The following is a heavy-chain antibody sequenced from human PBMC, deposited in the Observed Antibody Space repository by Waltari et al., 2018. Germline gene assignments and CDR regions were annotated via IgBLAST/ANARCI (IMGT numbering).Heavy chain of an antibody. CDR3: VGWNDPINS. CDR2: IGPDGSDK. V-gene: IGHV3-7*01. D-gene: IGHD1-1*01. Sequence: AQLVQSGGGLVQPGGSLTLSCAASGFPIRRFWVTWIRQAPGQGLQWVAHIGPDGSDKYYVDSVKGRFTISRDNAENSLLLQMSSLRVEDTALYYCVGWNDPINSWGQGTLVAVSS. J-gene: IGHJ4*02. CDR1: GFPIRRFW.